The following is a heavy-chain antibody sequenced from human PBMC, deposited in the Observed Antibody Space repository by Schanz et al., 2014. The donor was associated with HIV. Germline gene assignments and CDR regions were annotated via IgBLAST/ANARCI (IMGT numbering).Heavy chain of an antibody. CDR3: ATTLYPYTSSSDYYYGMDV. CDR1: GFSFSTYG. Sequence: VQLVESGGGVVQPGRSLRLSCAASGFSFSTYGIHWVRQAPGKGLEWVAVISYDGSNKYYADSVRGRFTIFRDNSRKTLYLQMNSLRAEDTALYYCATTLYPYTSSSDYYYGMDVWGQGTTVTVSS. D-gene: IGHD6-6*01. V-gene: IGHV3-30*03. CDR2: ISYDGSNK. J-gene: IGHJ6*02.